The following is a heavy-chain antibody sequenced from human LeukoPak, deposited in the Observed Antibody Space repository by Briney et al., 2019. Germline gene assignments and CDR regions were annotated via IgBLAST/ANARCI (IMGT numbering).Heavy chain of an antibody. CDR3: ARSLATVTTSLFDY. D-gene: IGHD5-12*01. J-gene: IGHJ4*02. CDR1: GGTFSIYA. CDR2: IIPIFGTA. Sequence: SVTVSFTASGGTFSIYAISWVRQAPGQGLERMGGIIPIFGTANYAQKFQGRVTITADESSSTAYIELSSLRSEDTAVYYCARSLATVTTSLFDYWGQGTLVTVSS. V-gene: IGHV1-69*01.